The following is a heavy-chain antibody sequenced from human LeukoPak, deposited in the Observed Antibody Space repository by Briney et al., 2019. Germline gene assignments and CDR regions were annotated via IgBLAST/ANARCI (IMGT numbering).Heavy chain of an antibody. Sequence: SETLSLTCAVSGASIASRNWWSWVRQPPGKGLEWIGELYHGGKTNYNPSLKSRVTISVDTSKKQFFLKLSSVTAADTAVYYCARLDGSSGWFDLWGRGTLVTVSS. J-gene: IGHJ2*01. CDR2: LYHGGKT. D-gene: IGHD6-19*01. CDR3: ARLDGSSGWFDL. V-gene: IGHV4-4*02. CDR1: GASIASRNW.